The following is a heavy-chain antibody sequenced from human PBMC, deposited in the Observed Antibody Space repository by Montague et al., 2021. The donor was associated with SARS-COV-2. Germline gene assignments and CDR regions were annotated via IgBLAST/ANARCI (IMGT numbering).Heavy chain of an antibody. J-gene: IGHJ6*02. CDR2: IYHSGST. D-gene: IGHD3-22*01. Sequence: SETLSLTCAVSSGPITSYYWNWIRQPPGKGLEYIGYIYHSGSTTYNPSLKSRVSISVDTSKNQFSLKLRSVTAADTAIYYCARTSRGSRYFYGADVWGQGTTVTVSS. CDR1: SGPITSYY. V-gene: IGHV4-59*01. CDR3: ARTSRGSRYFYGADV.